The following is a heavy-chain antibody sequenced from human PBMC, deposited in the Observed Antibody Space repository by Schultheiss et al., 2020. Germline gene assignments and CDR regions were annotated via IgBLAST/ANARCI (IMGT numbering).Heavy chain of an antibody. J-gene: IGHJ4*02. CDR3: ARDGGGYSYGIDY. CDR1: GGSISSGGYS. V-gene: IGHV4-30-4*07. Sequence: SQTLSLTCAVSGGSISSGGYSWSWIRQPPGKGLEWIGYIYYSGSTYYNPSLKSRVTISVDTSKNQFSLKLSSVTAADTAVYYCARDGGGYSYGIDYWGQGTLVTVSS. D-gene: IGHD5-18*01. CDR2: IYYSGST.